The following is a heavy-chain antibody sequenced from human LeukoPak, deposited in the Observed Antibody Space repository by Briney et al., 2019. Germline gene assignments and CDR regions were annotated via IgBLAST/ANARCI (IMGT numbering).Heavy chain of an antibody. D-gene: IGHD6-19*01. CDR1: EFTFSSYG. V-gene: IGHV3-30*02. Sequence: QTGGSLRLSCAASEFTFSSYGMHWVRQAPGKGLEWVAFIRHEGSNKYYADSVKGRFTISRDISKNTLYLQMSSLRAEDTAVYYCAKDSGRYYFDYWGQGTLVTVSS. CDR2: IRHEGSNK. CDR3: AKDSGRYYFDY. J-gene: IGHJ4*02.